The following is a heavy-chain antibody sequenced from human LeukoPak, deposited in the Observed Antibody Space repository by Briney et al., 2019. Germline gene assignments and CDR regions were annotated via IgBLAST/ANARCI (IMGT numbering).Heavy chain of an antibody. CDR1: GYTFTNHY. CDR3: ARGQVGVEGTFDY. D-gene: IGHD3-3*01. CDR2: VNPSGGST. V-gene: IGHV1-46*01. J-gene: IGHJ4*02. Sequence: ASVKVSCKASGYTFTNHYMHWVRQAPGQGLAWMGIVNPSGGSTSYAQKFRGGVTMTRDTSTSTVYMELSSLTSEDTAMFYCARGQVGVEGTFDYWGQGTLVTVSS.